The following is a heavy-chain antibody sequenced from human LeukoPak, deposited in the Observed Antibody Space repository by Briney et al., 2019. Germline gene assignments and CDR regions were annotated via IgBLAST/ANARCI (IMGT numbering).Heavy chain of an antibody. Sequence: GGSLRLSCAASGFTFSSYAMSWVRQAPGKGLEWVSAISGSGGSTYYADSVKGRFTISRDNSKNTLYLQMNSLRAEDTAVYYCAKDDTYYYDSSGYYEFDSWGQGTLATVSS. V-gene: IGHV3-23*01. CDR1: GFTFSSYA. CDR3: AKDDTYYYDSSGYYEFDS. CDR2: ISGSGGST. D-gene: IGHD3-22*01. J-gene: IGHJ4*02.